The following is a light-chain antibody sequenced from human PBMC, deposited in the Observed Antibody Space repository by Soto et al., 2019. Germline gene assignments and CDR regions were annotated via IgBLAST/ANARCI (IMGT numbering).Light chain of an antibody. Sequence: QSALTQPPSASGSPGQSVTISCTGTSSDVGGYNYVSWYQQHPGKAPKLMIYEVSKRPSGVPDRFSGSKSGNTASLTVSGLQAEDEADYYCSSYAGSNNRRVVFGGGTKLTVL. CDR3: SSYAGSNNRRVV. V-gene: IGLV2-8*01. CDR1: SSDVGGYNY. J-gene: IGLJ2*01. CDR2: EVS.